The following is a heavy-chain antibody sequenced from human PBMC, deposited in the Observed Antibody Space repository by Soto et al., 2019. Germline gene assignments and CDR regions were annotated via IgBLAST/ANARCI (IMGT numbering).Heavy chain of an antibody. V-gene: IGHV3-33*01. CDR3: ARGHSSSWTIIYYSYYGMDV. J-gene: IGHJ6*02. Sequence: GGSLRLSCAASGFTFSSYGMHWVRQAPGKGLEWVAVIWYDGSNKYYADSVKGRFTISRDNSKNTLYLQMNSLRAEDTAVYYCARGHSSSWTIIYYSYYGMDVWGQGTTVTVSS. CDR1: GFTFSSYG. D-gene: IGHD6-13*01. CDR2: IWYDGSNK.